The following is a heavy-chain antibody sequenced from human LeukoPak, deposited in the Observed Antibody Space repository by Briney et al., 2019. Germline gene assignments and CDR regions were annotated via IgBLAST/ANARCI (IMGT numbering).Heavy chain of an antibody. CDR2: ISYDGSNK. D-gene: IGHD1-26*01. Sequence: GGSLRLSCAASGFTFSSYSMNWVRQAPGKGLEWVAVISYDGSNKYYADSVKGRFTISRDNSKNTLYLQMNSLRAEDTAVYYCAKARGAAPVYYFDYWGQGTLVTVSS. CDR3: AKARGAAPVYYFDY. CDR1: GFTFSSYS. J-gene: IGHJ4*02. V-gene: IGHV3-30*18.